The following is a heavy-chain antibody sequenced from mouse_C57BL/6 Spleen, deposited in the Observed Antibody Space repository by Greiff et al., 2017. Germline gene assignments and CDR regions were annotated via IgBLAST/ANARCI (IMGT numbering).Heavy chain of an antibody. D-gene: IGHD1-1*01. CDR3: ARDSYYGSSYGYAMDY. CDR2: ISSGSSTI. V-gene: IGHV5-17*01. CDR1: GFTFSDYG. J-gene: IGHJ4*01. Sequence: EVKLMESGGGLVKPGGSLKLSCAASGFTFSDYGMHWVRQAPEKGLEWVAYISSGSSTIYYADTVKGRFTISRDNAKNTLFLQMTSLRSEDTAMYYCARDSYYGSSYGYAMDYWGQGTSVTVSS.